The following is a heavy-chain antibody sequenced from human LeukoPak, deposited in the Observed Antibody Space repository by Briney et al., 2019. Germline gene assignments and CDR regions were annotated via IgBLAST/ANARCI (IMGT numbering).Heavy chain of an antibody. J-gene: IGHJ4*02. CDR2: IQEDGKKE. V-gene: IGHV3-7*01. CDR1: GFAFSSYW. Sequence: GGSLRLSCAVSGFAFSSYWMHWVRQAPGKGLEWVANIQEDGKKENYVDSVRGRFTISRDNAKNSIYLQMNSLRVEDTAVYYCAKDIVGGGDDYWGQGTLVIVSS. CDR3: AKDIVGGGDDY. D-gene: IGHD2-21*02.